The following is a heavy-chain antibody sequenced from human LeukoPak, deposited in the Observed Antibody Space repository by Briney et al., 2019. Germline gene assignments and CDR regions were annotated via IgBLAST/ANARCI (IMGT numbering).Heavy chain of an antibody. D-gene: IGHD2-2*01. CDR1: GGSVSSGSYY. V-gene: IGHV4-61*01. CDR3: ARRLTQYDCFDP. CDR2: IYYSGST. J-gene: IGHJ5*02. Sequence: SETLSLTCTVSGGSVSSGSYYWSWIRQPPGKGLEWIGYIYYSGSTNYNPSLKSRVTISVDTSKNQFSLHLNSVTPEDTAVYCCARRLTQYDCFDPWGQGILVTVSS.